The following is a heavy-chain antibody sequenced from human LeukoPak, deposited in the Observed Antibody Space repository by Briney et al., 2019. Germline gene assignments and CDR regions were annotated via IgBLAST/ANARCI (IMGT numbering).Heavy chain of an antibody. D-gene: IGHD2-8*02. CDR1: GYTFTSYG. CDR3: AREVWYYFDY. J-gene: IGHJ4*02. Sequence: ASVKVSCKAYGYTFTSYGISWVRQAPGQGLEWVGWISAYNGNTNYAQKLQGRVTMTIDTSTSTAYMELRSLRSDDTAVYYCAREVWYYFDYWGQGTLVTVSS. V-gene: IGHV1-18*01. CDR2: ISAYNGNT.